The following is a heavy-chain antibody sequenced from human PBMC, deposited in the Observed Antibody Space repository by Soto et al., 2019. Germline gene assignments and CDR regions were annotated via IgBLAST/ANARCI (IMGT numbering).Heavy chain of an antibody. D-gene: IGHD3-22*01. J-gene: IGHJ4*02. CDR2: IRSKANSYAT. CDR1: GFTFSGSA. Sequence: VGSLRLSCAASGFTFSGSAMHWVRQASGKGLEWVGRIRSKANSYATAYAASVKGRFTISRDDSKNTAYLQMNSLKTEDTAVYYCTSNYYDYDSSGYTYWGQGTLVTVSS. CDR3: TSNYYDYDSSGYTY. V-gene: IGHV3-73*01.